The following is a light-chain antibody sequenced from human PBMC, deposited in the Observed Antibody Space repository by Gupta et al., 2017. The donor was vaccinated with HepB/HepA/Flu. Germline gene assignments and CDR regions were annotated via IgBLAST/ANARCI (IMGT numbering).Light chain of an antibody. Sequence: QSALPPPASVSGSPGQSITFSCTGTSSDVGGYNYVSWYQQYPGKAPKLIIYDVSNRPSGVSNRFSGSKSGNTASRASSGLQAEDEADYYCSSYTDITTLDVVLGGGTKLTVL. V-gene: IGLV2-14*03. J-gene: IGLJ2*01. CDR1: SSDVGGYNY. CDR2: DVS. CDR3: SSYTDITTLDVV.